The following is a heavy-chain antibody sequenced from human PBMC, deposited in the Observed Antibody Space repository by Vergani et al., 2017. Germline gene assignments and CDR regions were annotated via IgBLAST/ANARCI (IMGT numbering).Heavy chain of an antibody. Sequence: QVQLVETGGGVVQPGGSLRLYCATSGFSFNTYGAHWVPQAPGKGLEWVAFIGYDGRIKYNVESVKGRFTISRDTSKKTLSLQMRSLRADDTAVYYCAKDWRENSDYGYFDYWGQGTLVTVSS. CDR1: GFSFNTYG. V-gene: IGHV3-30*02. J-gene: IGHJ4*02. CDR2: IGYDGRIK. CDR3: AKDWRENSDYGYFDY. D-gene: IGHD4-17*01.